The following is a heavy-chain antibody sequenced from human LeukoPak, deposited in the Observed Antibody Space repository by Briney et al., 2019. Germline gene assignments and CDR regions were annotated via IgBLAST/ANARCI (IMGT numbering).Heavy chain of an antibody. Sequence: GGSLRLSCAASVFTFTSYAMSWVRQSPGQGLEWVSSISDSGGNTFYADSVKGRFTISRDNSKNTLYLQMNSLRAEDTAAYHCAKGRNEDGDAALNYWGQGTLVTVSS. V-gene: IGHV3-23*01. J-gene: IGHJ4*02. CDR2: ISDSGGNT. CDR3: AKGRNEDGDAALNY. CDR1: VFTFTSYA. D-gene: IGHD4-17*01.